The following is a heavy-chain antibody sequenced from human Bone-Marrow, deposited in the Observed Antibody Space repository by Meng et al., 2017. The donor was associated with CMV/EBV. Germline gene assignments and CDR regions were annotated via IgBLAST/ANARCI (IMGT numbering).Heavy chain of an antibody. D-gene: IGHD2-2*02. CDR2: IYYSGST. V-gene: IGHV4-59*01. CDR1: GGSINSYY. Sequence: GSLRLSCTVSGGSINSYYWSWIRQPPGKGLEWIGYIYYSGSTNYNPPLKSRVTISVDTSKNQFSLKLNSVTAADTAIYYCARVRYCSSTSCYTDLDWYFDLWAVAPWSPSPQ. J-gene: IGHJ2*01. CDR3: ARVRYCSSTSCYTDLDWYFDL.